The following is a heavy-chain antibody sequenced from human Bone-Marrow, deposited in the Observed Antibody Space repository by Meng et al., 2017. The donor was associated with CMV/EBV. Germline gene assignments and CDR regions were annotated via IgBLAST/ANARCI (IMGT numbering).Heavy chain of an antibody. J-gene: IGHJ6*02. CDR3: ARKPYCSSTSCPYYYYYYGMDV. D-gene: IGHD2-2*01. CDR2: IIPILGIA. V-gene: IGHV1-69*10. Sequence: SVKVSCKASGGTFSSYAISWVRQAPGQGLEWMGGIIPILGIANYAQKFQGRVTITADKSTSTAYMELSSLRSEDTAVYYCARKPYCSSTSCPYYYYYYGMDVWGQGTTVTVSS. CDR1: GGTFSSYA.